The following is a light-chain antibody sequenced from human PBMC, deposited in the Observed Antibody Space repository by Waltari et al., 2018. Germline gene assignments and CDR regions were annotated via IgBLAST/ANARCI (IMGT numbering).Light chain of an antibody. Sequence: VMTQSPVSLSVTLGQAASISCNSSQSLVPVDGNTYLNWFHQRPGQSPRRLIYWVFNRDSGVQDRFSGSGSGTDFTLRISRVEAEDVGVYYCMQGTRWPYTFGQGTQLDIK. CDR2: WVF. J-gene: IGKJ2*01. V-gene: IGKV2-30*02. CDR1: QSLVPVDGNTY. CDR3: MQGTRWPYT.